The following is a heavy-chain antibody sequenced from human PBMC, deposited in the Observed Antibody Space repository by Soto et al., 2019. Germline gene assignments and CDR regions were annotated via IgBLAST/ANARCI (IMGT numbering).Heavy chain of an antibody. CDR1: GGSISSYY. CDR2: IYYSGST. CDR3: ARDPRNRFGYDDGFDY. J-gene: IGHJ4*02. D-gene: IGHD3-10*01. Sequence: SETLSLTCTVSGGSISSYYWSWIRQPPGKGLEWIWYIYYSGSTNYIPSLKSRVTISVDTSKNQFSLKLSSVTAADTAVYYCARDPRNRFGYDDGFDYWGQGTLVTVSS. V-gene: IGHV4-59*01.